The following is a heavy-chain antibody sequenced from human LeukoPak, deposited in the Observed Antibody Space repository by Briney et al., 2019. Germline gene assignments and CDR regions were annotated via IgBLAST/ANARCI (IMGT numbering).Heavy chain of an antibody. Sequence: SQAMSLTCPVPGGSTSSYYCSWIRQPAGSGLGWIGRIYTSEGTNYSPSLKSRVTMSVDTAKNQFSLRLSSVTAADTVVYYCARAPRGSSSYYFDYWGQGTLVTVSS. V-gene: IGHV4-4*07. CDR3: ARAPRGSSSYYFDY. CDR2: IYTSEGT. J-gene: IGHJ4*02. D-gene: IGHD6-6*01. CDR1: GGSTSSYY.